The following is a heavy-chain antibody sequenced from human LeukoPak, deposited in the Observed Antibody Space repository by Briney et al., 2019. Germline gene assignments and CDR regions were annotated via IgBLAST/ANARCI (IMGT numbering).Heavy chain of an antibody. J-gene: IGHJ4*02. V-gene: IGHV3-7*01. D-gene: IGHD3-9*01. CDR2: IRQDGSEK. CDR1: GFTFSSYA. Sequence: GGSLRLSCAASGFTFSSYAMSWVRQAPGKGLEWVANIRQDGSEKYYVESVKGRFTISIDNAKNSLYLQMNSLRAEDTAVYYCASLYYDILTGYIDYWGQGTLVTVSS. CDR3: ASLYYDILTGYIDY.